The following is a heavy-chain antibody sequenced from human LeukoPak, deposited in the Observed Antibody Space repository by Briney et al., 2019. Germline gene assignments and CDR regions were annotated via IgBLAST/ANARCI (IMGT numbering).Heavy chain of an antibody. D-gene: IGHD3-10*01. CDR2: ISYDGSNK. CDR1: GFTFSSYG. J-gene: IGHJ4*02. Sequence: GGSLRLSYAASGFTFSSYGMHWVRQAPGKGLEWVAVISYDGSNKYYADSVKGRFTISRDNSKNTLYLQMNSLRAEDTAVYYCAKVGTGSYPGLDYRGQGTLVTVSS. CDR3: AKVGTGSYPGLDY. V-gene: IGHV3-30*18.